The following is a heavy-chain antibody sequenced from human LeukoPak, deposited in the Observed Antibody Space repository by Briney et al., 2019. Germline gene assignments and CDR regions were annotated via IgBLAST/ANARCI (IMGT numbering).Heavy chain of an antibody. D-gene: IGHD3-16*01. CDR2: IFTSGST. Sequence: SETLSLTCTVSGGSIKYNYWSWIRQPPGKGLEWIGYIFTSGSTNYNPSLKSRVTMSVDTPKNQFSLKLNSVTAADTAVYYCARHFLYDPFDPWGQGTLVTVSS. V-gene: IGHV4-4*09. CDR1: GGSIKYNY. J-gene: IGHJ5*02. CDR3: ARHFLYDPFDP.